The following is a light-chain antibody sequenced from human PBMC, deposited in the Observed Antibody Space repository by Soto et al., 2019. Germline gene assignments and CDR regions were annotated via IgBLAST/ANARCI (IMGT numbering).Light chain of an antibody. V-gene: IGLV3-21*04. CDR3: QVWDSSSDHTV. CDR2: YDS. Sequence: SYELTQPPSVSVAPGKTARITCGGNNIGSKSVHWYQQKPGQAPVLVIYYDSDRPSGIPERFSGSNSANTATLTISRVEAGDEADYYCQVWDSSSDHTVFGGGTMVTVL. CDR1: NIGSKS. J-gene: IGLJ3*02.